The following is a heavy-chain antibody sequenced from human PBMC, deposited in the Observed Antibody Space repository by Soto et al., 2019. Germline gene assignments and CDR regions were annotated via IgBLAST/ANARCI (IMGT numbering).Heavy chain of an antibody. V-gene: IGHV4-61*08. CDR2: IYYSGST. CDR1: GGSVSSGDYY. CDR3: ARIQVDKYMINWFDP. D-gene: IGHD3-16*01. Sequence: SETLSLTCTVSGGSVSSGDYYWSWIRQPPGKGLEWIGYIYYSGSTNYNPSLKSRVSISLDTSKNQFSLRLTSVTAADTAVYYCARIQVDKYMINWFDPWGQGTLVTVSS. J-gene: IGHJ5*02.